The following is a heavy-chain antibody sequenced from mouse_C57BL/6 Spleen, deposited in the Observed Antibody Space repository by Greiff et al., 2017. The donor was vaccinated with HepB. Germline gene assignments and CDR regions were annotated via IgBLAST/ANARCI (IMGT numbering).Heavy chain of an antibody. CDR2: IRLKSDNYAT. V-gene: IGHV6-3*01. Sequence: EVKVEESGGGLVQPGGSMKLSCVASGFTFSNYWMNWARQSPEKGLEWVAQIRLKSDNYATHYAESVKGRFTISRDDSKSSVYLQMNNLRAEDTGIYYRTAYYGSSPYWYFDVWGTGTTVTVSS. CDR3: TAYYGSSPYWYFDV. CDR1: GFTFSNYW. J-gene: IGHJ1*03. D-gene: IGHD1-1*01.